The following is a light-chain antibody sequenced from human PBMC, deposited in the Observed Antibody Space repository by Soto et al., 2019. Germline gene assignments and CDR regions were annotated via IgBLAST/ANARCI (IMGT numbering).Light chain of an antibody. V-gene: IGKV3-11*01. Sequence: EIVLTKSPATMSLSPGERATLSCRASQSVSSSLAWYQQKPGQAPRLLIYDASNRATGIPARFSGSGSGTDFTLTISSLEPEDFAAYYCQQRSNSPQTFGQGTKLEIK. CDR3: QQRSNSPQT. J-gene: IGKJ2*01. CDR2: DAS. CDR1: QSVSSS.